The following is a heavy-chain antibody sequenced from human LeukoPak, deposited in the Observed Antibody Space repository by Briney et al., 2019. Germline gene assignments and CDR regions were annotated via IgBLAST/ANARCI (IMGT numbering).Heavy chain of an antibody. D-gene: IGHD4/OR15-4a*01. J-gene: IGHJ5*02. CDR1: GYTFTGHY. CDR3: ARAYEYGWFDP. V-gene: IGHV1-2*02. Sequence: GSVKVSCKASGYTFTGHYLHWVRQAPGQGLEWMGWINPKTGDRTYAQKFQGRVTMTWDTSISTAYMELSSLRSDDTAMYYCARAYEYGWFDPWGQGTQVTVSS. CDR2: INPKTGDR.